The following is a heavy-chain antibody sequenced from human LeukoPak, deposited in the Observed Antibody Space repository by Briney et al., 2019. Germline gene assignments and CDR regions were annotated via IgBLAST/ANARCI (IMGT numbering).Heavy chain of an antibody. CDR1: GGTFSSYA. CDR3: ARQSGGVLPEGRGYFDL. Sequence: ASVKVSCKASGGTFSSYAISWVRQAPGQGLEWMGGIIPIFGTANYAQKFQGRVTITADESTSTAYMELSSLRSEDTAVYYCARQSGGVLPEGRGYFDLWGRGTLVTVSS. V-gene: IGHV1-69*01. CDR2: IIPIFGTA. D-gene: IGHD1-14*01. J-gene: IGHJ2*01.